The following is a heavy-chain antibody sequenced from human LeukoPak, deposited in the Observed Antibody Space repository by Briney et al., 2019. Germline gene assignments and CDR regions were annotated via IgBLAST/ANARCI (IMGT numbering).Heavy chain of an antibody. CDR3: AKDRNWPYYFDY. Sequence: GGSLRLSCAASGFSVRTTYMSWVRQAPGKGLEWVSVLYTGGGTDHADSVKGRFTISRDNSKNTLYLQMNSLRAEDTAVYYCAKDRNWPYYFDYWGQGTLVTVSS. V-gene: IGHV3-53*05. CDR2: LYTGGGT. CDR1: GFSVRTTY. D-gene: IGHD5-24*01. J-gene: IGHJ4*02.